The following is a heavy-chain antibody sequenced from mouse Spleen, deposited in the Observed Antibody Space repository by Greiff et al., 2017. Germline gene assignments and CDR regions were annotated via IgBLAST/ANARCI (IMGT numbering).Heavy chain of an antibody. J-gene: IGHJ4*01. V-gene: IGHV5-16*01. CDR3: ARAGSSYWAMDY. Sequence: VQLKESEGGLVQPGSSMKLSCTASGFTFSDYYMAWVRQVPEKGLEWVANINYDGSSTYYLDSLKSRFIISRDNAKNILYLQMSSLKSEDTATYYCARAGSSYWAMDYWGQGTSVTVSS. CDR2: INYDGSST. CDR1: GFTFSDYY. D-gene: IGHD1-1*01.